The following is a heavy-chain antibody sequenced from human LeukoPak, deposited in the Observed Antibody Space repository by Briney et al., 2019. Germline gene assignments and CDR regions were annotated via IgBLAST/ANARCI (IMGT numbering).Heavy chain of an antibody. CDR2: IYSGGST. V-gene: IGHV3-53*01. CDR3: ARRSRGVDAFDI. Sequence: GGSLRLSCTASGVTVSSNYMSWVRQAPGKGLEWVSVIYSGGSTYYADSVKGRFTISRDNSKNTLYLQMNSLRAEDTAVYYCARRSRGVDAFDIWGQGTMVTVSS. D-gene: IGHD3-10*01. J-gene: IGHJ3*02. CDR1: GVTVSSNY.